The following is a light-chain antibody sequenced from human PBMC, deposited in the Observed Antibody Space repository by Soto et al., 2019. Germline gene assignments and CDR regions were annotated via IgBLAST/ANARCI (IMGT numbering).Light chain of an antibody. Sequence: PSSPSASVGDRVTITCRTSQSISSYLNWYQQKSGKAPKLLIYDASDLETGVPSRFSGSGSGTDFTFTISSLQPEDIATYYCQQYDNFPLTFGRGTKVDI. CDR1: QSISSY. V-gene: IGKV1-33*01. CDR2: DAS. J-gene: IGKJ4*01. CDR3: QQYDNFPLT.